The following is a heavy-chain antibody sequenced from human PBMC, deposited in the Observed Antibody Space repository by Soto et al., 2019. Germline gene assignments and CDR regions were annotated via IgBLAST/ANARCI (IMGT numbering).Heavy chain of an antibody. Sequence: PGGSLRLSCAASGFIFSHYSMHWVRQAPGKGLEWVSYISSSSSYTNYADSVKGRFTISRDNSKNTLYLQMNSLRAEDTAVYYCAALIVVVMYPDYWGQGTLVTVSS. D-gene: IGHD3-22*01. J-gene: IGHJ4*02. CDR3: AALIVVVMYPDY. CDR2: ISSSSSYT. CDR1: GFIFSHYS. V-gene: IGHV3-11*03.